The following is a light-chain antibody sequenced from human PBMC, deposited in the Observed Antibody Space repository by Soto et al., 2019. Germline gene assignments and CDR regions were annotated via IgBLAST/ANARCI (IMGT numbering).Light chain of an antibody. J-gene: IGKJ2*02. CDR2: AAS. Sequence: DCQMTLSPSSLSASIGDRVTISCRASQDISSSLNWYQHKSGKAPKLLIYAASGLHSGVPSRFSGSGSGTDFTLTISSLQPEDFATYYCQQSSGLPCTFGQGTKLDVK. V-gene: IGKV1-39*01. CDR1: QDISSS. CDR3: QQSSGLPCT.